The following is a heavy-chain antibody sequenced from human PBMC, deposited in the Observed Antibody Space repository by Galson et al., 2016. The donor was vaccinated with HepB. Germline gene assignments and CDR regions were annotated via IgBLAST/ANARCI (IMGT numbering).Heavy chain of an antibody. V-gene: IGHV3-30*18. D-gene: IGHD4-11*01. CDR2: ISYDGNKK. CDR1: GFMFRSYG. J-gene: IGHJ5*02. Sequence: SLRLSCAASGFMFRSYGMHWVRQAPGKGLEWVAVISYDGNKKYYGDSVKGRFTISRDNSNSTLFLEMDNLRAEDTAVYYCAKERDYPHNWLDPWGQGTLVTVSS. CDR3: AKERDYPHNWLDP.